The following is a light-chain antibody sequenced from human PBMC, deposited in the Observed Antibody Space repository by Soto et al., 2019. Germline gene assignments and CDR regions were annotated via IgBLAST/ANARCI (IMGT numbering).Light chain of an antibody. CDR3: CPYAGSSTLV. J-gene: IGLJ2*01. V-gene: IGLV2-23*01. CDR2: EGS. Sequence: QSALTKPASVSGSPGQSITISCTGTSSDVGSYNLVSWYQQHPGKAPKLMIYEGSKRPSGVSNRFSGSKSGNTASLTISGLQTENEADYYCCPYAGSSTLVFGGGTKLTVL. CDR1: SSDVGSYNL.